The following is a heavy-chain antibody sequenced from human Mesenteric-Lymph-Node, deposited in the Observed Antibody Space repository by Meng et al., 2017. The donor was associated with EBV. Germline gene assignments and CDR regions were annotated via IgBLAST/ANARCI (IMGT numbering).Heavy chain of an antibody. CDR2: INHSGST. CDR1: GGSFSGYY. D-gene: IGHD3-10*01. Sequence: QVQIRPWGAGLLKPSETLSLTCAVYGGSFSGYYLSWIRQSPGKGLEWIGEINHSGSTNYNPSLKSRVTISLDTSKTQFSLKLSSVTAADTAVYYCASPGYPGGVLWFANWGQGTLVTVSS. V-gene: IGHV4-34*01. J-gene: IGHJ4*02. CDR3: ASPGYPGGVLWFAN.